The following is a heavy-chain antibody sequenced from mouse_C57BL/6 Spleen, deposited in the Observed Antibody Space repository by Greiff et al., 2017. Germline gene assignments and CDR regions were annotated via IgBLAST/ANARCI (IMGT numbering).Heavy chain of an antibody. Sequence: EVQLQQSGPELVKPGASVKISCKASGYTFTDYYMNWVKQSHGKSLEWIGDINPNNGGTSYNQKFKGKATLTVDKSSSTAYMELRSLTSEDSAVYYCARSRIYYDYDDDYWGQGTTLTVSS. V-gene: IGHV1-26*01. CDR1: GYTFTDYY. CDR2: INPNNGGT. J-gene: IGHJ2*01. CDR3: ARSRIYYDYDDDY. D-gene: IGHD2-4*01.